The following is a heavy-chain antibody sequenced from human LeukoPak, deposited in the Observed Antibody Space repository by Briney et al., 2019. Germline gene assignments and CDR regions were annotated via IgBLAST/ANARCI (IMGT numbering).Heavy chain of an antibody. CDR2: INPNSGGT. J-gene: IGHJ3*02. CDR3: AHTLSRLDAFDI. Sequence: GASVKVSCKASGYTFTGYYMHWVRQAPGQGLEWMGWINPNSGGTNYAQKFQGRVTMTRDTSISTAYMELSRLRSDDTAVCYCAHTLSRLDAFDIWGQGTMVTVSS. CDR1: GYTFTGYY. V-gene: IGHV1-2*02. D-gene: IGHD2/OR15-2a*01.